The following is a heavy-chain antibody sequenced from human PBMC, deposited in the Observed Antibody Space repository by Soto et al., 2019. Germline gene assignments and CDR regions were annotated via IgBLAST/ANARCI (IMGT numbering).Heavy chain of an antibody. Sequence: SETLSLTCTVSGGSVSSGSYYWSWIRQPPGKGLEWIGYINYSGSTNYNPSLKSRVTISVDTSKNQFSLKLSSVTAADTAVYYCARGVPYSYGYVSWFDPWGQGTLVTVSS. CDR2: INYSGST. V-gene: IGHV4-61*01. CDR3: ARGVPYSYGYVSWFDP. J-gene: IGHJ5*02. D-gene: IGHD5-18*01. CDR1: GGSVSSGSYY.